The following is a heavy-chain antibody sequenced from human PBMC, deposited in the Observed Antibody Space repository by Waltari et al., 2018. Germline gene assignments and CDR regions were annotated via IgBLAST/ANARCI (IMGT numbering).Heavy chain of an antibody. Sequence: QVQLQESGPGLVKSSHTLSPTCSVSGVSIRSGGSFWRWIRQRPGKGLEWIGFTSSTGSTLINPSLKSRLSISLDTAKNEFSLNVNSLTAADTAVYFCARRGGNQPGHYYYGLDVWGLGTTVTVSS. CDR2: TSSTGST. CDR1: GVSIRSGGSF. J-gene: IGHJ6*02. D-gene: IGHD3-16*01. CDR3: ARRGGNQPGHYYYGLDV. V-gene: IGHV4-31*03.